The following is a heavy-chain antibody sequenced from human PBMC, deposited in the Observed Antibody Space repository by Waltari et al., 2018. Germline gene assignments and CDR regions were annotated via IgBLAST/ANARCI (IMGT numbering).Heavy chain of an antibody. D-gene: IGHD2-2*01. V-gene: IGHV1-24*01. J-gene: IGHJ3*02. CDR1: GYTLTELS. CDR2: LDPEDGET. Sequence: QVQLVQSGAEVKKPGASVKVSCKVSGYTLTELSMHWVRQAPGKGLEWMGGLDPEDGETIYAQKFQGRVTMTEDTATDTAYMELSSLRSEDTAVYYCATGMGVVVPAANNAFDIWGQGTMVTVSS. CDR3: ATGMGVVVPAANNAFDI.